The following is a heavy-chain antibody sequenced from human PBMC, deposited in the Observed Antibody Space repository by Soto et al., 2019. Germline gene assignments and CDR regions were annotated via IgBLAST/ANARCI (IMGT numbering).Heavy chain of an antibody. D-gene: IGHD1-7*01. V-gene: IGHV1-24*01. J-gene: IGHJ4*02. Sequence: ASVKVSCKVSGYTLTELSMHWVRQAPGKGLEWMGGFDPEDGETIYAQKFQGRVTMTEDTSTDTAYMELSSLRSEDTAVYYCATDPRTVRRRELLIGIDYWGQGTLVTVSS. CDR3: ATDPRTVRRRELLIGIDY. CDR1: GYTLTELS. CDR2: FDPEDGET.